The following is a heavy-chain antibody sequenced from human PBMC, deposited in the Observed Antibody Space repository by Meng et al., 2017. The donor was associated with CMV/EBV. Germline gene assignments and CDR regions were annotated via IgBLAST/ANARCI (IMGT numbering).Heavy chain of an antibody. J-gene: IGHJ6*02. CDR2: INPSGGST. D-gene: IGHD2-2*02. CDR3: ARDPYCSSTSCYTGTPLNYGMDV. CDR1: GYTFTSYY. Sequence: ASVKVSCKASGYTFTSYYMHWVRQAPGQGLEWMGIINPSGGSTSYAQKFQGRVTMTRDTSTSTVYMELSSLRSEDTAVYYCARDPYCSSTSCYTGTPLNYGMDVWGQGTTVTV. V-gene: IGHV1-46*01.